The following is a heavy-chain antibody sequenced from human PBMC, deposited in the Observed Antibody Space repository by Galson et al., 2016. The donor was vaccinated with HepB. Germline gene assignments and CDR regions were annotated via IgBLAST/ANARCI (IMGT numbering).Heavy chain of an antibody. Sequence: SLRLSCAASGFAFNAYAMAWVRQAPGKGLEWISGLSGSGSVTYYEDSVKGRFTISRDNAKTTVHLQMSALRAEDTAIYYCAKFLYSSSPALDHWGQGALVTVSS. CDR3: AKFLYSSSPALDH. V-gene: IGHV3-23*01. D-gene: IGHD3-22*01. J-gene: IGHJ4*02. CDR2: LSGSGSVT. CDR1: GFAFNAYA.